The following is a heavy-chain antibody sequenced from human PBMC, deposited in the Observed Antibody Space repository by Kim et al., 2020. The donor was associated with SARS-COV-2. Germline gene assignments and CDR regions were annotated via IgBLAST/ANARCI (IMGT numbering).Heavy chain of an antibody. CDR2: INPSGGST. V-gene: IGHV1-46*01. CDR3: AREGTHYDILTGYPGEASWFDP. D-gene: IGHD3-9*01. J-gene: IGHJ5*02. Sequence: MHWVRQAPGQGLEWMGIINPSGGSTSYAQKFQGRVTMTRDTSTSTVYMELSSLRSEDTAVYYCAREGTHYDILTGYPGEASWFDPWGQGTLAT.